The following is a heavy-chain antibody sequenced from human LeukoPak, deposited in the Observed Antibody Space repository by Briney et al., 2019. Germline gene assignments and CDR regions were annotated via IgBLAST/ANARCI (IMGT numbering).Heavy chain of an antibody. CDR3: ARHESGHSSGWFDAFDI. Sequence: PSETLSLTCTVSGGSIRSSDYYWAWIRQPPGRGLEWIGTIHYSGSTFYKPPLKSRLTVSADTSRNQFYMKLSSVTAADTAVYYCARHESGHSSGWFDAFDIWGQGTMVTVSS. V-gene: IGHV4-39*01. J-gene: IGHJ3*02. D-gene: IGHD6-19*01. CDR2: IHYSGST. CDR1: GGSIRSSDYY.